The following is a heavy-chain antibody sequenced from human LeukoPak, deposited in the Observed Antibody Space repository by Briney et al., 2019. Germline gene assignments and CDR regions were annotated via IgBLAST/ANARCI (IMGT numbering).Heavy chain of an antibody. D-gene: IGHD3-10*01. V-gene: IGHV3-7*01. Sequence: GGSLRLSCAASGFTFSSYWMSWVRQAPGKGLEWVANIKQDGSEKYYVDSVKGRFTISSDNAKNSLYLQMNSLRAEDTAVYYCARLRGSGSYYLGYYYMDVWGKGTTVTISS. CDR3: ARLRGSGSYYLGYYYMDV. CDR2: IKQDGSEK. J-gene: IGHJ6*03. CDR1: GFTFSSYW.